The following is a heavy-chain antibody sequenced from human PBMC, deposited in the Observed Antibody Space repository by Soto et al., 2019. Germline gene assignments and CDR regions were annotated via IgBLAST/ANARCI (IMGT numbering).Heavy chain of an antibody. CDR1: GYSFTSYW. V-gene: IGHV5-51*01. CDR3: ARQGYSSSWSVYYGMDV. CDR2: IYPGDSDT. J-gene: IGHJ6*02. D-gene: IGHD6-13*01. Sequence: LKISCKGSGYSFTSYWIGWVRQMPGKGLEWMGIIYPGDSDTRYSPSFQGQVTISADKSISTAYLQWSSLKASDTAMYYCARQGYSSSWSVYYGMDVWGQGTTVTVSS.